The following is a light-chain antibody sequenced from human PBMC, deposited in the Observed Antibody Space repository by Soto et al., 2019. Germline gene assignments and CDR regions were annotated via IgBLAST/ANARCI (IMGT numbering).Light chain of an antibody. CDR1: QNVLYSSNNKNY. J-gene: IGKJ3*01. V-gene: IGKV4-1*01. CDR2: WAS. CDR3: QQYYTTPVT. Sequence: DIVMTQSPDSLAVSLGERATINCKSSQNVLYSSNNKNYLAWYQQKPGQPPKLLIYWASTRESRVPDRFRGSGSGTDFTLTISSLQAEGVSLYYWQQYYTTPVTFGPGTKVDIK.